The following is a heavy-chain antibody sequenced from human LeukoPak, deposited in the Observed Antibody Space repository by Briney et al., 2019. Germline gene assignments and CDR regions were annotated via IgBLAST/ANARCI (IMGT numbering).Heavy chain of an antibody. CDR2: IYSSGST. CDR1: GVSISDRSYY. Sequence: SETLSLTCGVSGVSISDRSYYWSWIRQSPGKGLEWIGSIYSSGSTYYNPSLQSRVTISKDTSENQFSLQLNSVTAADIAAYFCARRSIYWYFDFWGRGTLVTVSS. J-gene: IGHJ2*01. CDR3: ARRSIYWYFDF. V-gene: IGHV4-39*01. D-gene: IGHD3-10*01.